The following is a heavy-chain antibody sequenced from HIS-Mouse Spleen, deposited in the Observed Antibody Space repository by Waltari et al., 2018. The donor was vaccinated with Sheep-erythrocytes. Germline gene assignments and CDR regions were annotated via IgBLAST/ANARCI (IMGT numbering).Heavy chain of an antibody. CDR2: IYPGDSDT. Sequence: EVQLVQSGAEVKKPGESLKISCKGSGYSFTSYWIGWVRQMPGKGLEWMGIIYPGDSDTRYNPSVQGQVTISADKSISTAYLQWSSLKASDTAMYYCARRTYYDFWSGYYTDAFDIWGQGTMVTVSS. CDR3: ARRTYYDFWSGYYTDAFDI. J-gene: IGHJ3*02. D-gene: IGHD3-3*01. V-gene: IGHV5-51*03. CDR1: GYSFTSYW.